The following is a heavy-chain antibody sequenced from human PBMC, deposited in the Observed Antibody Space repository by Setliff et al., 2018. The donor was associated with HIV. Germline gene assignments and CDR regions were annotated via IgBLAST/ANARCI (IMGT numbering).Heavy chain of an antibody. CDR2: ISGSGDRT. V-gene: IGHV3-23*01. CDR1: GLTFDYYA. CDR3: AQDYTATFWEYNWFDP. J-gene: IGHJ5*02. Sequence: PGGSLRLSCAAYGLTFDYYAMTWVRQAPGKGLEWVSGISGSGDRTFYADSVKGRFTVSRDNSKDTLFLQMNSLRAEDTALYFCAQDYTATFWEYNWFDPWGQGALVTVSS. D-gene: IGHD2-15*01.